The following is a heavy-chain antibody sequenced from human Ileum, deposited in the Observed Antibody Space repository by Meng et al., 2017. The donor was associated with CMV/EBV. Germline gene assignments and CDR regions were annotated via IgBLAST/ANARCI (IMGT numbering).Heavy chain of an antibody. V-gene: IGHV3-7*03. CDR1: GFTFSVYS. Sequence: GGSLRLSCAASGFTFSVYSMTWVRQNPAKGLEWVANIKQDGSETDYLESVKGRFTISKDNFNNMVYLQMNSLGVEDTGVYYCAREQMGAWSGYFDSWGQGVLVTVSS. D-gene: IGHD3-3*01. CDR3: AREQMGAWSGYFDS. CDR2: IKQDGSET. J-gene: IGHJ5*01.